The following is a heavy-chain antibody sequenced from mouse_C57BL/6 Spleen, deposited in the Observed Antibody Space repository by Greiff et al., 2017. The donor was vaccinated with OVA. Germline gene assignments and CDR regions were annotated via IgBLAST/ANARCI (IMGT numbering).Heavy chain of an antibody. CDR3: ARKYGSTYWYFDF. Sequence: QVQLQQPGAELVMPGASVKLSFKASGYTFTSYWMHWVKQRPGQGLEWIGEIDPSDSYTNYNQKFKGKSTLTVDKSSSTAYMQLSSLTSEDSAVYYCARKYGSTYWYFDFWGTGTTVTVSS. CDR2: IDPSDSYT. D-gene: IGHD1-1*01. V-gene: IGHV1-69*01. CDR1: GYTFTSYW. J-gene: IGHJ1*03.